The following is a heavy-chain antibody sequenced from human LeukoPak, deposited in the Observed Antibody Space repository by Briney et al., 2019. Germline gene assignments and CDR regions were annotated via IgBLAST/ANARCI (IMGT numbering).Heavy chain of an antibody. J-gene: IGHJ4*02. Sequence: GGSLRLSCAASGFTFSNYWMHWVRQAPGKGLVWVSRINSDGSSTSYADSVKGRFTISRDNAKNTLYLQMNSLRAEDTAVYYCAKAPPYKKYFDYWGQGTLVTVSS. V-gene: IGHV3-74*01. CDR3: AKAPPYKKYFDY. D-gene: IGHD1-1*01. CDR2: INSDGSST. CDR1: GFTFSNYW.